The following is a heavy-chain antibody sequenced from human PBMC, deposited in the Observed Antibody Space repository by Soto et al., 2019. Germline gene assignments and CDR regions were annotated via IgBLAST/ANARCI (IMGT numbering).Heavy chain of an antibody. CDR1: GGSFTGYS. D-gene: IGHD2-2*01. CDR2: INHSGST. Sequence: SETLSLTCAVYGGSFTGYSWTWIRQPPGKGLEWIGQINHSGSTIYSTSLKSRLTISVGTSKNQFSLELSSVTAADTAVYYCARVPDRWGQGTLVTVSS. V-gene: IGHV4-34*01. J-gene: IGHJ5*02. CDR3: ARVPDR.